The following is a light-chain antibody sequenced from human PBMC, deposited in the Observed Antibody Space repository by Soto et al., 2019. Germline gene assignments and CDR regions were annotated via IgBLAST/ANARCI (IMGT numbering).Light chain of an antibody. Sequence: ELVMTQSPATLSVSPGERATLSCRASETVATNLAWYQQKPGQAPRLLIYEASRRATGIPARFSGSGSGTDFTLTISRLEPEDFAVYYCQQYGSSPTTFGHGTKVDIK. CDR2: EAS. V-gene: IGKV3-20*01. J-gene: IGKJ1*01. CDR1: ETVATN. CDR3: QQYGSSPTT.